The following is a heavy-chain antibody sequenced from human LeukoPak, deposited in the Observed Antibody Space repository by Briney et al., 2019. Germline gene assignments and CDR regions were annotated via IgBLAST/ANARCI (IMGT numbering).Heavy chain of an antibody. CDR1: GGTFSSYA. D-gene: IGHD1-26*01. CDR2: IIPIFGTA. V-gene: IGHV1-69*05. CDR3: ARDRVGATSWDAFDI. J-gene: IGHJ3*02. Sequence: GASVKVSCKASGGTFSSYAISWVRQAPGQGLEWMGGIIPIFGTANYAQKFQGRVTITTDESTSTAYMELSSLRSEDTAVYYCARDRVGATSWDAFDIWGRGTMVTVSS.